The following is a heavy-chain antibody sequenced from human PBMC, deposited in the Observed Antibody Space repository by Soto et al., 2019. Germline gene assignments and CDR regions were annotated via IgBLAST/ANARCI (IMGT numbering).Heavy chain of an antibody. J-gene: IGHJ4*02. CDR2: MNPNSGNT. V-gene: IGHV1-8*01. Sequence: ASVKVSCKASGYTFTSYDINWVRQATGQGLEWMGWMNPNSGNTGYAQKFQGRVTMTEDTSTDTAYMELSSLRSEDTAVYYCATARTTRRKFDYWGQGTLVTVSS. CDR3: ATARTTRRKFDY. CDR1: GYTFTSYD. D-gene: IGHD1-26*01.